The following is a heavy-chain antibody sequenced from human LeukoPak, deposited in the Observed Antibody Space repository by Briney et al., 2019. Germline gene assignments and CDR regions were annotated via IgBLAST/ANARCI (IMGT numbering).Heavy chain of an antibody. CDR2: ISTSGRT. V-gene: IGHV4-61*02. D-gene: IGHD3-22*01. J-gene: IGHJ4*02. CDR3: ARNNYYYDSSGYFGYFDY. Sequence: SETLSLTCAVSGGSLSSGSYYWSWIRQPAGKGLEWVGRISTSGRTNYNPSLKSRVTISVDTSKNQFSLKLSSVTAADTAVYYCARNNYYYDSSGYFGYFDYWGQGTLVTVSS. CDR1: GGSLSSGSYY.